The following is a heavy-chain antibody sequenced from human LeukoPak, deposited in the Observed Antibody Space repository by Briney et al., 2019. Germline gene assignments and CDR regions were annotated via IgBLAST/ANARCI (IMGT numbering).Heavy chain of an antibody. CDR2: ISSTSSYI. J-gene: IGHJ5*02. D-gene: IGHD6-13*01. V-gene: IGHV3-21*01. Sequence: NPGGSLRLPCAASGFTFNNAWMNWVRQAPGKGLEWVSSISSTSSYIYYADSVKGRFTISRDNAKNSLYLQMNSLRAEDTAVYYCARGLAAAPKNPGNGFDPWGQGTLVTVSS. CDR1: GFTFNNAW. CDR3: ARGLAAAPKNPGNGFDP.